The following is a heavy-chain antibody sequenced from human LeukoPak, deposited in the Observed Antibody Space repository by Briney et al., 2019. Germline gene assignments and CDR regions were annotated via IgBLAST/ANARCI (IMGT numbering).Heavy chain of an antibody. Sequence: GESLKISCKGSGYSFTSYWIGWVRQMPGKGLEWMGIIYPGDSDTRYSPSFQDQVTISADKSISTAYLQWSSLKASDTAMYYCARISVWGSYRYTEPYFDYWGQGTLVTVSS. D-gene: IGHD3-16*02. CDR2: IYPGDSDT. V-gene: IGHV5-51*01. CDR1: GYSFTSYW. J-gene: IGHJ4*02. CDR3: ARISVWGSYRYTEPYFDY.